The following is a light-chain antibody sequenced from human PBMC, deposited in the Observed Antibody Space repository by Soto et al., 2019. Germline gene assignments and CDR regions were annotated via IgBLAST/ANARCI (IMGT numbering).Light chain of an antibody. CDR3: LQVANFPRT. J-gene: IGKJ1*01. CDR2: AAT. CDR1: QDINSR. V-gene: IGKV1-12*01. Sequence: DIQMTQSPSSGSASVGDTVTITCRASQDINSRLAWFQQQPGRPPKYVIQAATMLQSGFPSRFAGSGSGRDFALTIHTLQPEDSATYYCLQVANFPRTFGQGTKVDIK.